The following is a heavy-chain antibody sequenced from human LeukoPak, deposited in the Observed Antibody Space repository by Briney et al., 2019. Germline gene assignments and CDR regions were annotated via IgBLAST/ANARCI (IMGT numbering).Heavy chain of an antibody. J-gene: IGHJ4*02. CDR3: ARALDYGSRLYYFDY. CDR2: ISSSGSTI. V-gene: IGHV3-11*01. Sequence: GGSLRLSCAASGFTFSDYYMSWIRQAPGKGLEWVSYISSSGSTIYYADSVKGRFTISRDNAKNSLYLQMNSLRAEDTAVYYCARALDYGSRLYYFDYWGQGTLVTVSS. CDR1: GFTFSDYY. D-gene: IGHD4-17*01.